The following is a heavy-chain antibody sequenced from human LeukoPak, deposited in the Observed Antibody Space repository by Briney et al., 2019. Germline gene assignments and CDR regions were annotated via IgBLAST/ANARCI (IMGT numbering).Heavy chain of an antibody. D-gene: IGHD5-12*01. Sequence: SETLSLTCTVSGASISSYYWSWIRQPPGKGLEWLGYIYYRGSTNYNPFVKSRVTISVDPSKNQFSLKLNSVTAADTAVYYCARANRYDLYFDYWGQGTLVTVSS. V-gene: IGHV4-59*01. CDR2: IYYRGST. CDR3: ARANRYDLYFDY. J-gene: IGHJ4*02. CDR1: GASISSYY.